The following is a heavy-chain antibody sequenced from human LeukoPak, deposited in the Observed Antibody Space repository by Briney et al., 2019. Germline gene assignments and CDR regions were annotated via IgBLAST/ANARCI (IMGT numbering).Heavy chain of an antibody. CDR3: ARADPISPGLFDF. Sequence: GASVPVSCKASGYTFSSYGLIWVRQAPGQGLEGMGWISAYNGNTNYAQNLQGRVTMTTDTSTSTAYMELRSLISDDTAVYYCARADPISPGLFDFWGQGTLVTVS. CDR1: GYTFSSYG. V-gene: IGHV1-18*01. D-gene: IGHD2/OR15-2a*01. J-gene: IGHJ4*02. CDR2: ISAYNGNT.